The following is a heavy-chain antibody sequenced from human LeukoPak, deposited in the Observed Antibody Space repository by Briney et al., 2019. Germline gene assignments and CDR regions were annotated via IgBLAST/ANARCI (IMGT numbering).Heavy chain of an antibody. D-gene: IGHD3-10*01. Sequence: PSETLSLSCTVSGGSINNYYWIWIRQPPGKGLECIGYIYFSGSTNYNPSLKSRVTISVDTSKNQFSLKLSSVTAADTAVYYCARDYYGSGSPSLDVWGKGTTVTVSS. J-gene: IGHJ6*04. CDR2: IYFSGST. CDR1: GGSINNYY. CDR3: ARDYYGSGSPSLDV. V-gene: IGHV4-59*12.